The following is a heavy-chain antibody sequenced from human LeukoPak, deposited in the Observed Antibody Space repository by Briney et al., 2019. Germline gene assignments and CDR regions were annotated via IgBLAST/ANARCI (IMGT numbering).Heavy chain of an antibody. J-gene: IGHJ6*02. D-gene: IGHD2-15*01. CDR1: GYTFTSYG. CDR2: ISAYNGNT. CDR3: ASQYCSGGSCPRQGYYYGMDV. V-gene: IGHV1-18*01. Sequence: ASVKVSCKASGYTFTSYGISWVRQAPGQGVEWMGWISAYNGNTNYAQKLQGRVTMTTDTSTSTAYMELRSLRSDDTAVYYCASQYCSGGSCPRQGYYYGMDVWGQGTTVTVSS.